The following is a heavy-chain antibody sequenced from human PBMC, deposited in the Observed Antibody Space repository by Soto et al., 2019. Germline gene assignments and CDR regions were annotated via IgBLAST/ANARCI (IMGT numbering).Heavy chain of an antibody. D-gene: IGHD3-10*01. CDR3: AKDSGVNYYGSGSYFFDY. CDR2: ISYDGSNK. V-gene: IGHV3-30*18. J-gene: IGHJ4*02. CDR1: GFTFSSYG. Sequence: GGSLRLSCAASGFTFSSYGMHWVRQAPGKGLEWVAVISYDGSNKYYADSVKGRFTISRDNSKNTLYLQMNSLRAEDTAVYYCAKDSGVNYYGSGSYFFDYWGQGTLVTVSS.